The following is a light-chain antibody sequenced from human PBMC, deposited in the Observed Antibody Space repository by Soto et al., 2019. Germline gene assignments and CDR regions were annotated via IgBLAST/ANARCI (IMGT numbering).Light chain of an antibody. CDR2: DVS. J-gene: IGLJ1*01. V-gene: IGLV2-14*01. CDR3: SSYTSSSRYV. CDR1: SSDIGGYNF. Sequence: QSVLTQPASVSGSPGQSITISCTGTSSDIGGYNFVSWYQQHPGKAPKFMIYDVSIRPSGVSNRFSGSKSGNTASLTISGLQAEDEAEYYCSSYTSSSRYVFGTATKVTV.